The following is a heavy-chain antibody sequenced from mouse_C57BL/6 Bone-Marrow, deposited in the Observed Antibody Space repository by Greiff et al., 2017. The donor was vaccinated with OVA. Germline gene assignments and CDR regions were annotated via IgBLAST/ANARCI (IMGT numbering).Heavy chain of an antibody. CDR2: ISNGGGST. D-gene: IGHD2-4*01. CDR1: GFTFSDYY. V-gene: IGHV5-12*01. J-gene: IGHJ1*03. CDR3: ARDDYDGNWYFDV. Sequence: EVQGVESGGGLVQPGGSLKLSCAASGFTFSDYYMSWVRQTPEKRLEWVAYISNGGGSTYYPDTVKGRFTISRDNAKNTLYLQMSRLKSEDTAMYYCARDDYDGNWYFDVWGTGTTVTVSS.